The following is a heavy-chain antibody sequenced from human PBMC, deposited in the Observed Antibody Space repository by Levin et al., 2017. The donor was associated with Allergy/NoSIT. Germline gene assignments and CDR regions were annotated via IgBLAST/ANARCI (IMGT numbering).Heavy chain of an antibody. V-gene: IGHV5-51*01. CDR3: ARRGGLYCSGGSCYYFDY. J-gene: IGHJ4*02. CDR1: GYSFTSYW. D-gene: IGHD2-15*01. Sequence: GESLKISCKGSGYSFTSYWIGWVRQMPGKGLEWMGIIYPGDSDTRYSPSFQGQVTISADKSTSTAYLQWSSLKASDTAMYYCARRGGLYCSGGSCYYFDYWGQGTLVTVSS. CDR2: IYPGDSDT.